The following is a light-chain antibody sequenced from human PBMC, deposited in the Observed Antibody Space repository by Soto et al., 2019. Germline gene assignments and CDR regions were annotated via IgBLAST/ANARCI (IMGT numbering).Light chain of an antibody. CDR3: QPYNNWPLT. CDR2: GAS. CDR1: QDISSN. J-gene: IGKJ4*01. Sequence: EIVMTQSPTTLSVSPGERGTLSCRASQDISSNLAWYQQKPGQTPRLLIHGASTRATGIPARFSGSGSGTRFTLTIASLQSEDFAVYYCQPYNNWPLTLGGGTKV. V-gene: IGKV3-15*01.